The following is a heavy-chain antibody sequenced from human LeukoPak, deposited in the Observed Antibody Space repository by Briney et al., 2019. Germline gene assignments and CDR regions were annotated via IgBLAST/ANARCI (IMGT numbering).Heavy chain of an antibody. J-gene: IGHJ5*02. CDR3: AKDYEPLVGVHRWGDWFDP. CDR1: GFTFSSYA. CDR2: ISGSGGST. Sequence: GGSLRLSCAASGFTFSSYAMSWVRQAPGKGLEWVSAISGSGGSTYYADSVKGRFTISRDNSKNTLYLQMNCLRAEDTAVYYCAKDYEPLVGVHRWGDWFDPWGQGTLVTVSS. D-gene: IGHD1-26*01. V-gene: IGHV3-23*01.